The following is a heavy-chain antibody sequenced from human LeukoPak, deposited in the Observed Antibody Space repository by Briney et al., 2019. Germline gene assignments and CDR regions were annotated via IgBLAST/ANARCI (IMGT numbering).Heavy chain of an antibody. D-gene: IGHD2-2*01. CDR2: IYYSGST. V-gene: IGHV4-39*01. CDR1: GGSISSSSYY. J-gene: IGHJ4*02. Sequence: PSETLSLTCTVSGGSISSSSYYWGWIRQPPGTGLEWIGSIYYSGSTYYNPSLKSRVTISVDTSKNQFSLKLSSVTAADTAVYYCARHLAGYCSSTSCNPFDYWGQGTLVTVSS. CDR3: ARHLAGYCSSTSCNPFDY.